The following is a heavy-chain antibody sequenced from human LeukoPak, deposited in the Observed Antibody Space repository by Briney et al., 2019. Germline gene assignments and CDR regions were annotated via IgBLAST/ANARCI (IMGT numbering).Heavy chain of an antibody. J-gene: IGHJ4*02. CDR3: TRDNRLFGQLIDY. CDR2: INIDGSSA. CDR1: GFTFSDYW. D-gene: IGHD3-10*01. Sequence: GGSLRLSCAASGFTFSDYWMHWVRHAPGKGLVWVSRINIDGSSATYVDAVRGRFTMSRDNAKNTVNLQMNSLRAEDTAVYYCTRDNRLFGQLIDYWGQGTLVTVSS. V-gene: IGHV3-74*01.